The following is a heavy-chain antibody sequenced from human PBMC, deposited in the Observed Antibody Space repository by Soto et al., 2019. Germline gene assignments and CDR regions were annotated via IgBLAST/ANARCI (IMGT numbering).Heavy chain of an antibody. J-gene: IGHJ4*02. Sequence: QVQLVQSGAEVKKPGSSVKVSCKASGGTFSSYTISWVRQAPGQGLEWMGRIIPILGIANYAQKFKGRVTITADKSTSTAYMELSSLRSEDTAVYYCARSLVATIPYFDYWGQGTLVTVSS. CDR3: ARSLVATIPYFDY. CDR2: IIPILGIA. D-gene: IGHD5-12*01. V-gene: IGHV1-69*02. CDR1: GGTFSSYT.